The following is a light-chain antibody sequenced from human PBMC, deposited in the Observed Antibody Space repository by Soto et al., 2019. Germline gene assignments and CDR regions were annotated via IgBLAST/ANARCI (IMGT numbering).Light chain of an antibody. Sequence: DIQMTQSPSTLSGSVGDRVTITCRASQTISSWLAWYQQKPGKAPKLLIYKASTLKSGVPSRFSGSGSGTEFTLTISSLQPDDFATCYRPRSTRFPDAFGQGTK. CDR2: KAS. J-gene: IGKJ1*01. CDR3: PRSTRFPDA. V-gene: IGKV1-5*03. CDR1: QTISSW.